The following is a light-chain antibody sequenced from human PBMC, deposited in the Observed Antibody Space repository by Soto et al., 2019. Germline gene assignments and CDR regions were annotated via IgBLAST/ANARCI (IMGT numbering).Light chain of an antibody. J-gene: IGKJ4*01. V-gene: IGKV3-11*01. CDR2: DAS. CDR3: QQRSNWPLT. Sequence: EIVLTQSPATLSLSPGERATLSCRASQSVSSYLAWYQQKPGQAPRLLIYDASNRATGIPARFSGSGSGTGFTLTISSLEPEDFAVYYCQQRSNWPLTFGGGTKVELK. CDR1: QSVSSY.